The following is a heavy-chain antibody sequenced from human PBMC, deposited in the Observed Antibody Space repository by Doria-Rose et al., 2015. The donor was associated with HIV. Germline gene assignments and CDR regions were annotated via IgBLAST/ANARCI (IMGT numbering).Heavy chain of an antibody. Sequence: VTPSETLSLTCSVSGASVSSRGYYWNWIRQVPGKGLESLGYTYYTGTSDYSPSLKSRLNMAVDTSKNQFSLKLSFVTVADAAVYYCARMGSYRELDYWGQGALVIVS. D-gene: IGHD3-3*01. CDR1: GASVSSRGYY. J-gene: IGHJ4*02. CDR2: TYYTGTS. CDR3: ARMGSYRELDY. V-gene: IGHV4-31*03.